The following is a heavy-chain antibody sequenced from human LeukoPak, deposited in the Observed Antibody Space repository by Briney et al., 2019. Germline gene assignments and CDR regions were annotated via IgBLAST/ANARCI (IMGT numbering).Heavy chain of an antibody. D-gene: IGHD1-20*01. CDR2: ISGSGGST. CDR3: AKAGRGITGTPFDY. CDR1: GFTFSSYA. V-gene: IGHV3-23*01. J-gene: IGHJ4*02. Sequence: GGSLRLSCAASGFTFSSYAMSWVRQAPGKGLEWDSAISGSGGSTYYADSVKGRFTISRDNSKNTLYLQMNSLRAEDTAVYYCAKAGRGITGTPFDYWGQGTLVTVSS.